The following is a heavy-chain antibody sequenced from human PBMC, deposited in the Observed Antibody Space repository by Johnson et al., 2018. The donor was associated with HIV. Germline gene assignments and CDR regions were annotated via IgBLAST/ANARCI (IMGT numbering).Heavy chain of an antibody. V-gene: IGHV3-30*04. CDR2: ISYDGNDK. Sequence: VQVVESGGGVVQPGRSLRLFCAVSGFPFTTYTIHWVRQAPGKGLEWVALISYDGNDKYYADSVKGRFTISRDISKSTLYLQMNSLRVEDTAMYYCARGRKERAAVDGLDNDGLDGWGQGTMVTVSS. CDR3: ARGRKERAAVDGLDNDGLDG. J-gene: IGHJ3*01. CDR1: GFPFTTYT. D-gene: IGHD6-13*01.